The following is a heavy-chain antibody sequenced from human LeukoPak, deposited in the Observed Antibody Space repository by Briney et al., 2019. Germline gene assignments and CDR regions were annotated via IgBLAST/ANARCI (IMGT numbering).Heavy chain of an antibody. Sequence: GGSLRLSCAASGFTVSTKYMSWVRQAPGKGLEWVSLIYSDGSTYYADSVKGRITISRDNPKNTLYLQMNSLRAEDTAVYYCASYYLEWLFGWAFDIWGQGTMVTVFS. CDR3: ASYYLEWLFGWAFDI. CDR2: IYSDGST. CDR1: GFTVSTKY. V-gene: IGHV3-66*02. J-gene: IGHJ3*02. D-gene: IGHD3-3*01.